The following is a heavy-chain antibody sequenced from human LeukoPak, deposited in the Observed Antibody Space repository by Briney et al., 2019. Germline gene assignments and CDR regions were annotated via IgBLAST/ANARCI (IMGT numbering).Heavy chain of an antibody. CDR2: IKCDGSEK. Sequence: GGSLRLSCAGSGFTLSGYWMTWVRRAPGKGLEWVANIKCDGSEKQYVDSVKGRFTISRDNAKNSLYLQMNSLRVEDMAGYYCARGLGWLDPWGQGTLVTVSS. J-gene: IGHJ5*02. CDR3: ARGLGWLDP. V-gene: IGHV3-7*01. CDR1: GFTLSGYW.